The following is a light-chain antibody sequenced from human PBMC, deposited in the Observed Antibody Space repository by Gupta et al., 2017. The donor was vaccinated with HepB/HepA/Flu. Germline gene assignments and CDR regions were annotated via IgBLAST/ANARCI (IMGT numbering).Light chain of an antibody. CDR3: QHRTNWPLT. J-gene: IGKJ4*01. Sequence: DIVLTQSPATLSLSPGERATLSCRASQSVSSYLAWYQQKSGQPPRLLIHDAANRATGIPARFSGSGSGTDFTLTISSLEPEDFAVYYCQHRTNWPLTFGGGTKVEIK. CDR2: DAA. V-gene: IGKV3-11*01. CDR1: QSVSSY.